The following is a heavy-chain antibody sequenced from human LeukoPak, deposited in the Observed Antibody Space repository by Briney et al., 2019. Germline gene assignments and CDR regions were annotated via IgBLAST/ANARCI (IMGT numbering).Heavy chain of an antibody. CDR2: IYYSGST. CDR3: AREAGYDILTGYYMVSYSDY. D-gene: IGHD3-9*01. CDR1: GGSISSYY. J-gene: IGHJ4*02. V-gene: IGHV4-59*01. Sequence: PSETLSLTCTVSGGSISSYYWSWIRQPPGKGLEWIGYIYYSGSTNYNPSLKSRVTISVDTSKNQFSLKLSSVTAADTAVYYCAREAGYDILTGYYMVSYSDYWGQGTLVTVSS.